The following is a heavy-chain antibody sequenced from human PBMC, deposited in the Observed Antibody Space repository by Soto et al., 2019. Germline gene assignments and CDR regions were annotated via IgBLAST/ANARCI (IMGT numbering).Heavy chain of an antibody. CDR2: IKQDGTEK. V-gene: IGHV3-7*01. D-gene: IGHD5-12*01. J-gene: IGHJ4*02. Sequence: EVQLVESGGGLVQPGGSLRLSCAASGFTFSNYWMSWVRKAPGKGLEWVANIKQDGTEKNYVDSVRGRFTISRDNAKNSLDLRMNSLTAEDTAVYYCASVAIWGQGTRVTVSS. CDR1: GFTFSNYW. CDR3: ASVAI.